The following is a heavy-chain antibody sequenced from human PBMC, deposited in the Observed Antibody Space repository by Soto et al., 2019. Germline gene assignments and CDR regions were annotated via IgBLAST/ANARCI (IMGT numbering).Heavy chain of an antibody. D-gene: IGHD3-10*01. Sequence: EVQLVESGGTVIQVGGSLRLSCAASGFIFDDFTMHWVRLVPGKGLQWVSYVNWDGRIAMYADSVQGRFTISRDNTNNHLNLQMQSMRSHDAALYYCSKDGGAAVESPGDWGHGTLVTVSS. CDR1: GFIFDDFT. CDR2: VNWDGRIA. J-gene: IGHJ4*01. CDR3: SKDGGAAVESPGD. V-gene: IGHV3-43*01.